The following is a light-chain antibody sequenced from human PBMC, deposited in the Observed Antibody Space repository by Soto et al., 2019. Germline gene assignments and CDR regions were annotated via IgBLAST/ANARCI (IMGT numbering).Light chain of an antibody. Sequence: QSALTQPRSVSGSPGQSVTISCAGTSSDVGAYNYVSWYQQHPGKAPKLMILDVNKRPSGVPDRFSGYKSGNTASLTISGLQSEDESDYYCCSYAGSYTSWVFGGGTKLTVL. CDR1: SSDVGAYNY. CDR3: CSYAGSYTSWV. V-gene: IGLV2-11*01. CDR2: DVN. J-gene: IGLJ3*02.